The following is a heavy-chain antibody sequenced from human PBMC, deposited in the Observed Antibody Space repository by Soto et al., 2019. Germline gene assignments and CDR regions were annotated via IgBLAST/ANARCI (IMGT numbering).Heavy chain of an antibody. Sequence: QVPLVQSGAEVKKPGASVKVSCKTSGYTFSSYGVSWVRQAPGQGLEWMGWISGYSGSTNYVQKFQGRDTMTTDTSTSTAYMELRNLRSDDTAVYYCARDTVKYFDYWGQGTLVTVSS. CDR3: ARDTVKYFDY. CDR2: ISGYSGST. V-gene: IGHV1-18*01. J-gene: IGHJ4*02. CDR1: GYTFSSYG. D-gene: IGHD3-16*02.